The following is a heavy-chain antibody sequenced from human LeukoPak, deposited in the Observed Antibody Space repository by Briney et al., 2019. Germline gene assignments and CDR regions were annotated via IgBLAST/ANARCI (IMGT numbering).Heavy chain of an antibody. CDR2: IYYSGST. D-gene: IGHD1-7*01. V-gene: IGHV4-39*01. CDR1: GGSISSSSYY. Sequence: SETLSLTCTVSGGSISSSSYYWGWIRQPPGKGLEWIGSIYYSGSTYYNPSLKSRVTISVDTSKNQFSLKLSSVTAADTAVYYCARQGNWNYPGDAFDIWGQGTMVTVSS. CDR3: ARQGNWNYPGDAFDI. J-gene: IGHJ3*02.